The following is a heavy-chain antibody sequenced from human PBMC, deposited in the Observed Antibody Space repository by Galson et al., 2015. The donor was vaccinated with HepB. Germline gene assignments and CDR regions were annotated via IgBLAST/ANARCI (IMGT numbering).Heavy chain of an antibody. Sequence: SVKVSCKASGYTFTSYYMHWVRQAPGQGLEWMGIINPSGGSTSYAQKFQGRVTITRDTSTSTVYMELSSLRSEDTAVYYCAREHYYGSSQAVGFDPWGQGTLVTVSS. V-gene: IGHV1-46*01. CDR1: GYTFTSYY. D-gene: IGHD3-10*01. CDR2: INPSGGST. J-gene: IGHJ5*02. CDR3: AREHYYGSSQAVGFDP.